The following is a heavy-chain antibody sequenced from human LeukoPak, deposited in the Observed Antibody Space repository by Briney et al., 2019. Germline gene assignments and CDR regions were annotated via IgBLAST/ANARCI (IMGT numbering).Heavy chain of an antibody. CDR3: ARLDTAMATRPDY. Sequence: RAGGSLRLSCAASGFTFSSYSMNWVRQAPGKGLEWVSSISSSSSYIYYADSVKGRFTISRDNAKNSLYLQMNSLRAEDTAVYYCARLDTAMATRPDYWGQGTLVTVSS. J-gene: IGHJ4*02. D-gene: IGHD5-18*01. CDR2: ISSSSSYI. CDR1: GFTFSSYS. V-gene: IGHV3-21*01.